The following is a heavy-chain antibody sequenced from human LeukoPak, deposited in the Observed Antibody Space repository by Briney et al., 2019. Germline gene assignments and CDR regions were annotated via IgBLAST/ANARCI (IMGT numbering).Heavy chain of an antibody. Sequence: SETLSLTCAVYGGSFSGYYWSWIRQPSGKGLEWIGEINHSGSTNYNPSLKSRVTISVDTSKNQFSLKLSSVTAADTAVYYCARGGITIFGVVISNYFDYWGQGTLVTVSS. CDR2: INHSGST. D-gene: IGHD3-3*01. CDR1: GGSFSGYY. CDR3: ARGGITIFGVVISNYFDY. V-gene: IGHV4-34*01. J-gene: IGHJ4*02.